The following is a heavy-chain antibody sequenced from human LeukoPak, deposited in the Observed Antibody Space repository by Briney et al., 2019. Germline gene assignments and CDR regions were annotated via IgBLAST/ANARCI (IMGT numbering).Heavy chain of an antibody. Sequence: GGPLKLSCEPSGFTFSSYGMNWSGQVPGKGLEWVSSISSSSSYIYYADSVKGRFTISRDNAKNSLYLQMNSLRAEDTAVYYCAKDSGWYYMDVWGKGTTVTVSS. CDR2: ISSSSSYI. CDR3: AKDSGWYYMDV. CDR1: GFTFSSYG. V-gene: IGHV3-21*01. J-gene: IGHJ6*03. D-gene: IGHD6-19*01.